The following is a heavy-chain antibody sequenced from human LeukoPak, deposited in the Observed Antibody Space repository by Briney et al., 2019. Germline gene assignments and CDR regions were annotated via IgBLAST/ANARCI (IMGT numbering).Heavy chain of an antibody. CDR2: IIPILGIA. CDR3: ARVDYYGSGSYLNWFDP. Sequence: SVKVSCKASGGTFSSYAISWVRQAPGQGLEWMGRIIPILGIANYAQKFQGRVTITADKSTSTAYMELSSLRSEDTAVYYCARVDYYGSGSYLNWFDPWGQGTLVTVSS. J-gene: IGHJ5*02. CDR1: GGTFSSYA. D-gene: IGHD3-10*01. V-gene: IGHV1-69*04.